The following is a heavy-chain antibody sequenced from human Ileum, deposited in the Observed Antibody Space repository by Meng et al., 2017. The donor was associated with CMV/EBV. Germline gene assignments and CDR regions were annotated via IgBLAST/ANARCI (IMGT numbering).Heavy chain of an antibody. Sequence: GESLKISCAASGFAFGNYAMSWVRQAPGKGLEWVAITDNGATGTHYADSVKGRFTISRDDSKNTLYLDMRSLRAEDTAVYYCAKDAYGGNSGWGWDSWGQGTPVTVSS. V-gene: IGHV3-23*03. CDR1: GFAFGNYA. J-gene: IGHJ4*02. CDR3: AKDAYGGNSGWGWDS. CDR2: TDNGATGT. D-gene: IGHD4-23*01.